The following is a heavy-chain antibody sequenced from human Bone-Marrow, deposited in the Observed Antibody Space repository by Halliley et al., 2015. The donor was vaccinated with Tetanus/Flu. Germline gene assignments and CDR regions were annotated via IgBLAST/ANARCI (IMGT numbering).Heavy chain of an antibody. CDR1: GDSISNSRW. J-gene: IGHJ4*02. CDR3: ARSLYYYESSGSYFFGY. D-gene: IGHD3-22*01. CDR2: NHHSGTT. V-gene: IGHV4-4*02. Sequence: SLRLSCAVSGDSISNSRWWSWVRQPPGKGLEWIGDNHHSGTTNYNPPLKSRVTLSVDKSKKRFSLKLTSVTAADTAVYYCARSLYYYESSGSYFFGYWGQGTLVTVSS.